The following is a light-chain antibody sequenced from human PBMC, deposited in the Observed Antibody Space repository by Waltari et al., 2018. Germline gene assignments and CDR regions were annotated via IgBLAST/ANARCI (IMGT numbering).Light chain of an antibody. V-gene: IGLV1-44*01. CDR1: SSNIERNT. J-gene: IGLJ3*02. CDR2: GNN. Sequence: QSVLTQPPSVSGTPGQRVTIPASGTSSNIERNTVNWYQQLPGPSPKLLIYGNNQRPSGVPDRFSGSKSGTSASLAIGGLQAEDEADYYCAGWDDSLEGTLFGIGTRLSVL. CDR3: AGWDDSLEGTL.